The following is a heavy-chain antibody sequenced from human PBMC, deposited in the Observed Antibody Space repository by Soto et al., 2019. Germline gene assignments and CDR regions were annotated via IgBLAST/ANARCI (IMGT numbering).Heavy chain of an antibody. D-gene: IGHD1-26*01. V-gene: IGHV3-23*01. CDR1: GFTFSDYS. Sequence: GGSLILSCAASGFTFSDYSMSWVRQAPGKGLEWVSVINANRGNTDYADSVYGRFIISRDNAKNTVYMQMNSLRSEDTAVYYCARGGWGAYYLDTWGQGTLVTVSS. CDR2: INANRGNT. J-gene: IGHJ4*02. CDR3: ARGGWGAYYLDT.